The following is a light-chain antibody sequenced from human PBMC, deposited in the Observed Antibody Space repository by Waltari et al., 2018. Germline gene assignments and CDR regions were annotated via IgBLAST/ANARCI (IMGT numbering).Light chain of an antibody. Sequence: DIVMTQSPDSLAVSLGERATINCKSSQSVLYSSDNKNYLGWYQQKPGHPPKLLISCASTRESGVPDRFSGSGSGTDFTLTISSLQAEDVAVYYCQQYYSDPNNFGQGTKLEIE. CDR1: QSVLYSSDNKNY. V-gene: IGKV4-1*01. J-gene: IGKJ2*01. CDR2: CAS. CDR3: QQYYSDPNN.